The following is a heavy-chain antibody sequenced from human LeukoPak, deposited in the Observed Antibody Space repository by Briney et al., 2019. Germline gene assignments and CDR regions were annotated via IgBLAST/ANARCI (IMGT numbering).Heavy chain of an antibody. Sequence: SETLSLTCTVSGGSISSSSYYWGWIRQPPGKGLEWIGSIYYSGSTYYNPSLKSRVTISVDTSKNQFSLKLSSVTAADTAVYYCARLGLRFSRPFDYWGQGTLVTVSS. J-gene: IGHJ4*02. V-gene: IGHV4-39*07. D-gene: IGHD3-10*01. CDR2: IYYSGST. CDR3: ARLGLRFSRPFDY. CDR1: GGSISSSSYY.